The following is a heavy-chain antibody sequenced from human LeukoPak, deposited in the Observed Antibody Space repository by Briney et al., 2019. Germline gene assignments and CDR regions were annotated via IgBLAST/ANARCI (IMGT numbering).Heavy chain of an antibody. CDR2: VRRDGSET. D-gene: IGHD3-22*01. V-gene: IGHV3-7*01. Sequence: QPGGSLRLSCAASGFTFSNYWMTWVRRAPGKGLEWVANVRRDGSETHYVDSVMDRFTISRDNAKNSLYLQMNSLRAEDTAVYYCARVDTHYGSSGSFYDAFDIWGQGTMVTVSS. J-gene: IGHJ3*02. CDR1: GFTFSNYW. CDR3: ARVDTHYGSSGSFYDAFDI.